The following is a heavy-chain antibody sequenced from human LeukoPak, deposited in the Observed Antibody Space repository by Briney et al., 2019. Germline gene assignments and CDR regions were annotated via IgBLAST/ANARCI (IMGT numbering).Heavy chain of an antibody. CDR2: VDPEDGET. CDR1: GYTFTDYY. J-gene: IGHJ6*04. D-gene: IGHD2-21*01. Sequence: VKISFKVSGYTFTDYYMHWVYRALGKGLGWMGRVDPEDGETIYAEKFQGRVTITADTSTDTAYMELSSLRSEDTAVYYCATPSGILWGLDVWGKGTTVTVSS. V-gene: IGHV1-69-2*01. CDR3: ATPSGILWGLDV.